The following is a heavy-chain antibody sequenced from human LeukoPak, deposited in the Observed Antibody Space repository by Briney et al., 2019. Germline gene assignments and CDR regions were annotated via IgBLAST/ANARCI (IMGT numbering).Heavy chain of an antibody. CDR3: ARASLYYVSSGPEDY. Sequence: ASVKVSFKASGYTFTSYAMHWVRQAPGQRLEWMGWINASNGNTNSSHKFQRRVTITRDTSASTAYMALSLMRSEDTAVYYCARASLYYVSSGPEDYWGQGTLVTVSS. CDR2: INASNGNT. V-gene: IGHV1-3*01. J-gene: IGHJ4*02. CDR1: GYTFTSYA. D-gene: IGHD3-22*01.